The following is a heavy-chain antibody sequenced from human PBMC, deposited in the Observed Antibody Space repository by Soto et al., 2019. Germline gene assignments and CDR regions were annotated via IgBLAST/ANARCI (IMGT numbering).Heavy chain of an antibody. J-gene: IGHJ5*02. CDR2: IMPIFGTT. D-gene: IGHD6-19*01. V-gene: IGHV1-69*13. CDR1: GVNFSSHG. Sequence: SVKVSCKASGVNFSSHGISWVRQAPGQGLEFMGGIMPIFGTTNYAQKFRGRVTITADEPTSTVYMELRSLRSEDTAVYYCARVSGRGWYNWFDPWGQGTPVTVSS. CDR3: ARVSGRGWYNWFDP.